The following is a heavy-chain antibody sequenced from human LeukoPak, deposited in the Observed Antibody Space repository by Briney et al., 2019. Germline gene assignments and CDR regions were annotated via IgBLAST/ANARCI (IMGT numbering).Heavy chain of an antibody. J-gene: IGHJ4*02. CDR1: GFTFSSYA. CDR3: ARGITIFGVVTTYYFDY. D-gene: IGHD3-3*01. V-gene: IGHV4-34*01. CDR2: INHSGST. Sequence: GSLRLSCAASGFTFSSYAMSWVRQPPGKGLEWIGEINHSGSTNYNPSLKSRVTISVDTSKNQFSLKLSSVTAADTAVYYCARGITIFGVVTTYYFDYWGQGTLVTVSS.